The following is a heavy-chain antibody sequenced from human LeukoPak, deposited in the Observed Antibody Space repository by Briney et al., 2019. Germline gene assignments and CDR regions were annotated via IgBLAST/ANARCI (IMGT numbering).Heavy chain of an antibody. Sequence: PGRSLRLSCAASGFTFSSYAMQWVRQAPGKGLEWVAVISYDGSNKYYADSVKGRFTISRDNPKNTLYLQMNILRAEDTAVYYCARDDDSSAFDIWGQGTMVTVSS. J-gene: IGHJ3*02. CDR1: GFTFSSYA. D-gene: IGHD3-22*01. V-gene: IGHV3-30-3*01. CDR2: ISYDGSNK. CDR3: ARDDDSSAFDI.